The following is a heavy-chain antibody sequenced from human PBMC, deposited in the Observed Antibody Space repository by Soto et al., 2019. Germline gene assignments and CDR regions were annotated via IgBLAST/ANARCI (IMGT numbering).Heavy chain of an antibody. V-gene: IGHV1-69*12. J-gene: IGHJ4*02. Sequence: QVQLVQSGAEVKKPESSVKVSCKAPGGTFSTHAISWVRQAPAQGLEWMGGIIPLFGTANYAQRFQDRVTNTGDESANTVYMELSRLRSEDTAVYFCVSGIQLWLRRINNGYSGWGQGTLVTVSS. CDR1: GGTFSTHA. D-gene: IGHD5-18*01. CDR3: VSGIQLWLRRINNGYSG. CDR2: IIPLFGTA.